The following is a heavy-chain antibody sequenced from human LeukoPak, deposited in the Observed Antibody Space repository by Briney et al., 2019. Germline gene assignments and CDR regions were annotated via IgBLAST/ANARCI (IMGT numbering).Heavy chain of an antibody. V-gene: IGHV3-66*01. CDR1: GFTFSSYA. CDR3: AAYYYDSSGYYSDY. D-gene: IGHD3-22*01. Sequence: GSLRLSCAASGFTFSSYAMSWVRQAPGKGLEWVSVIYSGGSTYYADSVKGRFTISRDNSKNTLYLQMNSLRAEDTAVYYCAAYYYDSSGYYSDYWGQGTLVTVSS. J-gene: IGHJ4*02. CDR2: IYSGGST.